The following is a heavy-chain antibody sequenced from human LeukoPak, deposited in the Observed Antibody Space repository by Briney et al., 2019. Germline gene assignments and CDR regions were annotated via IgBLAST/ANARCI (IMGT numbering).Heavy chain of an antibody. Sequence: ASVKVSCKASGYTFTSYYMHWVRQAPGQGLEWMGIINPSGGSTSYAQKFQGRVTMTRGTSTSTVYMELSSLRSEDTAVYYCARVVSGWAFDIWGQGTMVTVSS. J-gene: IGHJ3*02. CDR1: GYTFTSYY. CDR3: ARVVSGWAFDI. V-gene: IGHV1-46*01. CDR2: INPSGGST. D-gene: IGHD3-10*01.